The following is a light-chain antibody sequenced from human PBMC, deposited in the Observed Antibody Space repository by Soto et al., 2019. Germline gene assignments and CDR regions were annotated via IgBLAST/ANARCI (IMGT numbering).Light chain of an antibody. CDR2: EVS. V-gene: IGLV2-14*01. CDR1: SSDVGGYNY. J-gene: IGLJ3*02. Sequence: QSALTQPASVSGSPGQSITISCTGTSSDVGGYNYVSWYQQHPGKAPKLMIYEVSNRPSGVSNRFSGSKSGNTASLTISGLQAEDEADYYCSSYTSSSTPNWVFGVGTKLTVL. CDR3: SSYTSSSTPNWV.